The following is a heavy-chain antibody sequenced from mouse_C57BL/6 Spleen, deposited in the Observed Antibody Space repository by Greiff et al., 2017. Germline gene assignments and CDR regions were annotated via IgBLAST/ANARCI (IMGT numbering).Heavy chain of an antibody. V-gene: IGHV3-6*01. CDR2: ISYDGSN. CDR3: ATGYYAMDY. J-gene: IGHJ4*01. CDR1: GYSITSGYY. Sequence: VQLKESGPGLVKPSQSLSLTCSVTGYSITSGYYWNWIRQFPGNKLEWMGYISYDGSNNYNPSLKNRISITRDTSKNQFFLKLNSVTTEVTATYYCATGYYAMDYWGQGTSVTVSS.